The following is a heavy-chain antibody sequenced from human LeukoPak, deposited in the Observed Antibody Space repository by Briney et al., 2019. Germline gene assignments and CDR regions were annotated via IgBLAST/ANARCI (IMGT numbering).Heavy chain of an antibody. CDR3: AKDRTWD. CDR1: GFTFSNYD. D-gene: IGHD1/OR15-1a*01. J-gene: IGHJ4*02. Sequence: GGSLRLSCTASGFTFSNYDMHWVRQAPGEGLEWVAFIWYDDREKKYADSVKGRFTISRDNSKDTVYLQMNSLRAEDTAVYYCAKDRTWDWGQGTLVTVSS. CDR2: IWYDDREK. V-gene: IGHV3-30*02.